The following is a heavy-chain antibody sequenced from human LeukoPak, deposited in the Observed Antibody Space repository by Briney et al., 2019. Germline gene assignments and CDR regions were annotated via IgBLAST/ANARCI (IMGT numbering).Heavy chain of an antibody. Sequence: GGSLRLSCAGSGFTFCNYSVTLVRQAPGEGLGGVSAISGSGGTTYYAESVRGRFTISRDNSKNTLYLQMNILRAEDTALYYCAKGLIDDWSALEFWGQGTLVAVSS. CDR1: GFTFCNYS. D-gene: IGHD3-9*01. CDR2: ISGSGGTT. CDR3: AKGLIDDWSALEF. J-gene: IGHJ4*02. V-gene: IGHV3-23*01.